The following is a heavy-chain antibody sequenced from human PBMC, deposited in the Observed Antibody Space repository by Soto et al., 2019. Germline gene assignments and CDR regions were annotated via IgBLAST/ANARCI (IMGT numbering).Heavy chain of an antibody. Sequence: ASVKVSCKASGYTFTSYGISWVRQAPGQGLEWMGWISAYNGNTNYAQKLQGRVTMTTDTSTSTAYMELRSLRSDDTAVYYCARDSYCSSTSCSPPLDPWGQGTLVTVSS. CDR2: ISAYNGNT. V-gene: IGHV1-18*01. D-gene: IGHD2-2*01. CDR1: GYTFTSYG. CDR3: ARDSYCSSTSCSPPLDP. J-gene: IGHJ5*02.